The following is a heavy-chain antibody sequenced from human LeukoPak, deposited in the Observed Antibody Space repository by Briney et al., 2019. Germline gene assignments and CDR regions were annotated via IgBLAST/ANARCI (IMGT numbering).Heavy chain of an antibody. CDR1: GYSISSGYY. CDR2: IYHSGST. Sequence: SETLSLTCTVSGYSISSGYYWGWIRQPPGKGLEWIGSIYHSGSTYYSPSLKSRVTISVDTSKNQFSLKLSSVTAADTAVYYCAGGSQWLVFDYWGQGTLVTVSS. CDR3: AGGSQWLVFDY. D-gene: IGHD6-19*01. V-gene: IGHV4-38-2*02. J-gene: IGHJ4*02.